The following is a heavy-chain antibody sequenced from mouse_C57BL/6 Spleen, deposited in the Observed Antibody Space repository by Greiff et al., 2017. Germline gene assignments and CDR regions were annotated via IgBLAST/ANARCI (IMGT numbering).Heavy chain of an antibody. D-gene: IGHD4-1*01. CDR1: GYTFTDYY. Sequence: VQLQQSGPVLVQPGASVKMSCKASGYTFTDYYMNWVKQSHGKSLEWIGVINPYNGGTSYNQKFKGKATLTVDKSSSTAYMELNRLTSADSAVYYCARERETGTEAMDYWGQGTSVTVSS. CDR2: INPYNGGT. J-gene: IGHJ4*01. V-gene: IGHV1-19*01. CDR3: ARERETGTEAMDY.